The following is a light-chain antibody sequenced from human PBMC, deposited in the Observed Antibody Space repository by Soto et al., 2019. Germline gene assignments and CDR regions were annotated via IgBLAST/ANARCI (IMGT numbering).Light chain of an antibody. CDR3: GTWDSSLSAWV. V-gene: IGLV1-51*02. CDR2: ENN. CDR1: SSNIGNNY. J-gene: IGLJ3*02. Sequence: QSVLTQPPSVSAAPGQTVTISCSGSSSNIGNNYVSWYQQLPGTAPKLLIYENNKRPSGIPDRFSGSKSGTSATLGITGLQTGDEADYYCGTWDSSLSAWVFGGGTKLTFL.